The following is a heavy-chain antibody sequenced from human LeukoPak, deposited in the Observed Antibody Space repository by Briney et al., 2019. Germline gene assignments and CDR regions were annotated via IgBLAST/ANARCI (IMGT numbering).Heavy chain of an antibody. V-gene: IGHV1-18*01. J-gene: IGHJ4*02. CDR3: ARVIFGDYYYDSSGYPDY. CDR2: ISAYNGNT. D-gene: IGHD3-22*01. Sequence: ASVKVSCKDSGYTFTSYGISWVRQAPGQGLEWMGGISAYNGNTNYAQKLQRRVTMPTDTSTSTAYMALRSLRSDDTAVYYCARVIFGDYYYDSSGYPDYWGQGTLVTVSS. CDR1: GYTFTSYG.